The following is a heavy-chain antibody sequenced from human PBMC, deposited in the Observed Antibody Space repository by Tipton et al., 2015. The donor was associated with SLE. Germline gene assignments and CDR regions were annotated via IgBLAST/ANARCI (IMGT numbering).Heavy chain of an antibody. CDR2: ISGSGGST. Sequence: LSLTCTVSGGSISSGGYYWSWVRQAPGKGLEWVSAISGSGGSTYYADSVKGRFTISRDNSKNTLYLQMNSLRAEDTAVYYCAKDKGAGLRFFDYWGQGTLVTVSS. J-gene: IGHJ4*02. CDR3: AKDKGAGLRFFDY. CDR1: GGSISSGGYY. V-gene: IGHV3-23*01. D-gene: IGHD5-12*01.